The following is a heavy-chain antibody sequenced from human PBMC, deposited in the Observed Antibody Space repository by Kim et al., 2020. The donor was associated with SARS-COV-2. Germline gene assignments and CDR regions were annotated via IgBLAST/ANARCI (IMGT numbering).Heavy chain of an antibody. J-gene: IGHJ4*02. D-gene: IGHD4-17*01. V-gene: IGHV3-53*03. Sequence: GGSLRLSCAASGFTVTSAHMSWVRQPPGHGLEWVSFIYSGGATYYADSNKGRFTISRDNSKNTVYLLMDSLRAEDTAVYYCARSGDYTFKDWGQGTLVTVSS. CDR1: GFTVTSAH. CDR3: ARSGDYTFKD. CDR2: IYSGGAT.